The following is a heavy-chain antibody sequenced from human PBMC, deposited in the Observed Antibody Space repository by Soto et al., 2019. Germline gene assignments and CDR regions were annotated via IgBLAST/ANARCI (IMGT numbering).Heavy chain of an antibody. CDR2: ISPDGSVT. CDR1: GSTGSGHW. J-gene: IGHJ6*02. V-gene: IGHV3-74*01. Sequence: EVQLVESGGGSVQPGGSLRLSWAASGSTGSGHWMHWVRQEPGRRLGWVSLISPDGSVTTYADSVKGRFAISRDNAKNTLTLQQHSLRAEDTAVYYCARGINYAMDVWGPGTTVTVSS. CDR3: ARGINYAMDV.